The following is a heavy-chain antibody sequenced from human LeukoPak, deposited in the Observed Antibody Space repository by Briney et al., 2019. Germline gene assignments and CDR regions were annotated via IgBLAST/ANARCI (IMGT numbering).Heavy chain of an antibody. Sequence: ASVKVSCKASGGTFSSYAISWVRQAPGQGLEWMGRIIPIFGIANYAQKFQGRVTITADKSTSTAYMELSSLRSEDTAMYYCARTRRDGYSPFDYWGQGTLVTVSS. J-gene: IGHJ4*02. V-gene: IGHV1-69*04. D-gene: IGHD5-24*01. CDR1: GGTFSSYA. CDR2: IIPIFGIA. CDR3: ARTRRDGYSPFDY.